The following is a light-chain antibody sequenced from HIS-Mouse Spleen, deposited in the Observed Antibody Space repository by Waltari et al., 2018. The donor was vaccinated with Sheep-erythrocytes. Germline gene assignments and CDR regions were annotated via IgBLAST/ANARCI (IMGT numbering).Light chain of an antibody. CDR2: EDS. V-gene: IGLV3-10*01. J-gene: IGLJ2*01. Sequence: SYELTQPPSVSVSPGQTARITCPGDALPTKYAYGYQQRSGQAPVLVIYEDSKRPSGIPERFSGSSSGTMATLTISGAQVEDEADYYCYSTDSSGNGVFGGGTKLTVL. CDR3: YSTDSSGNGV. CDR1: ALPTKY.